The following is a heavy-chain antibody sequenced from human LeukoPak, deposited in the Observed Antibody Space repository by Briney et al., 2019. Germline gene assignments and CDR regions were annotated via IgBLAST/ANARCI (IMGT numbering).Heavy chain of an antibody. CDR1: GFTFSSYA. CDR3: VGGDY. CDR2: INQDGSDK. V-gene: IGHV3-7*01. J-gene: IGHJ4*02. Sequence: GGSLRLSCAASGFTFSSYATHWVRQAPGKGLECVANINQDGSDKYYVDSVKGRFTISRDNTKNSLYLQMNSLRAEDTAVYYCVGGDYWGQGTLVTVSS.